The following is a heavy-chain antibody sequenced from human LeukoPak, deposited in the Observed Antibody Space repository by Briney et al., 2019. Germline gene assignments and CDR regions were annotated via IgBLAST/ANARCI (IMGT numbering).Heavy chain of an antibody. CDR1: GGSISSYY. CDR3: ARDTRYGEFGYYHYGMDV. CDR2: IYYSGST. D-gene: IGHD4-17*01. V-gene: IGHV4-59*01. J-gene: IGHJ6*02. Sequence: SETLSLTCTVSGGSISSYYWSWIRQPPGKGLEWIGYIYYSGSTNYNPSLKSRVTISVDTSKNQFSLKLSSVTAADTAVYYCARDTRYGEFGYYHYGMDVWGQGTTVTVSS.